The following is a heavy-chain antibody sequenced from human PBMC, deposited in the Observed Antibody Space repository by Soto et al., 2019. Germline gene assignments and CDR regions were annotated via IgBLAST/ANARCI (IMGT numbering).Heavy chain of an antibody. CDR2: IIPIFGTA. CDR1: GGTFSSYA. J-gene: IGHJ4*02. V-gene: IGHV1-69*13. D-gene: IGHD3-22*01. CDR3: ARDPLTIYDSSGYYFDY. Sequence: GASVKVSCKASGGTFSSYAISWVRQAPGQGLEWMGGIIPIFGTANYAQKFQGRVTITADESTSTAYIELSSLRSEDTAVYYCARDPLTIYDSSGYYFDYWGQGTLVTVSS.